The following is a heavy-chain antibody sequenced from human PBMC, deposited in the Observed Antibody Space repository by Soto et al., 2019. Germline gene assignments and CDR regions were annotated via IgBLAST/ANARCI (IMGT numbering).Heavy chain of an antibody. CDR2: IIPIFGTA. CDR1: GGTFSSYA. D-gene: IGHD6-19*01. V-gene: IGHV1-69*13. CDR3: ARRYSSGSRYYYYGMDV. J-gene: IGHJ6*02. Sequence: VASVKVSCKASGGTFSSYAISWVRQAPGQGLEWMGGIIPIFGTANYAQKFQGRVTITADESTSTAYMELSSLRSEDTAVYYCARRYSSGSRYYYYGMDVWGQGTTVTSP.